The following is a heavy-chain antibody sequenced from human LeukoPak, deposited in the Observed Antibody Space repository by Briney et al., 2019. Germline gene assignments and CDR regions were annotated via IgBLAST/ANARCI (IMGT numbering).Heavy chain of an antibody. D-gene: IGHD2-15*01. CDR2: ISSSSSTI. J-gene: IGHJ3*02. Sequence: GGSLRLSCAASGFTFSSYSMNWVRQAPGKGLEWVSYISSSSSTIYYADSVKGRFTISRDNAKNSLYLQMNSLRAEDTAVYYCAGEYCSGGSCYPGDAFDIWGQGTMVTVSS. V-gene: IGHV3-48*01. CDR1: GFTFSSYS. CDR3: AGEYCSGGSCYPGDAFDI.